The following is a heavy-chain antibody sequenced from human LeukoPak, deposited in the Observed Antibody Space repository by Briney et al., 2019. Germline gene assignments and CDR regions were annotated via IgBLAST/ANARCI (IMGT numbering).Heavy chain of an antibody. CDR3: ATDSSRPYYYYYYMDV. J-gene: IGHJ6*03. D-gene: IGHD6-13*01. V-gene: IGHV1-2*02. Sequence: ASVKVSCKASGGTFSSYAISWVRQAPGQGLEWMGWINPNSGGTNYAQKFQGRVTMTRDTSISTAYMELSRLRSDDTAVYYCATDSSRPYYYYYYMDVWGKGTTVTVSS. CDR1: GGTFSSYA. CDR2: INPNSGGT.